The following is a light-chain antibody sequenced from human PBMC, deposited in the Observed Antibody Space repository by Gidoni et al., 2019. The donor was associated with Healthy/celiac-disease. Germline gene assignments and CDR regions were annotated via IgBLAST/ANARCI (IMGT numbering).Light chain of an antibody. Sequence: EIGLTQSPATLSLSPGERATLSCRASQSVSSYLAWYQQKPGQAPRLLIYDASNRATGIPARFSGSGSGTDFTLTISILEPEDFAVYYCQQRSNWPPITFGQGTRLEIK. CDR1: QSVSSY. J-gene: IGKJ5*01. V-gene: IGKV3-11*01. CDR3: QQRSNWPPIT. CDR2: DAS.